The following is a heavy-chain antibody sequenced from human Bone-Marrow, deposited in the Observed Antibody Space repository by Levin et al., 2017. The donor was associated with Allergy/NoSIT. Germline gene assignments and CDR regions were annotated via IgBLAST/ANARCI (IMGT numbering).Heavy chain of an antibody. Sequence: ESLKISCVGSGFTFRTYGMNWVRQAPGKGLEWVAYISGNSDIKYYADSVKGRFTISRDNAKTSLYLEMNRLGVEDTALYYCVGGGRDGWDLEFGGQGALVTVSS. V-gene: IGHV3-48*01. CDR1: GFTFRTYG. CDR2: ISGNSDIK. J-gene: IGHJ4*02. CDR3: VGGGRDGWDLEF. D-gene: IGHD5-24*01.